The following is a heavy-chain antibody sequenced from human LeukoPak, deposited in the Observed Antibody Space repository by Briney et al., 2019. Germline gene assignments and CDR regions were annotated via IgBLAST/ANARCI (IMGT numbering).Heavy chain of an antibody. V-gene: IGHV4-4*07. Sequence: SETLSLTCTVSGGSISSYYWSWIRQPAGKGLEWIGRIYTSGSTNYNPSLKSRVTISVDTSKNQFSLKLSSVTAADTAVYYCARGRVVGATVIGWFDPWGQGTLVTVSS. D-gene: IGHD1-26*01. CDR3: ARGRVVGATVIGWFDP. J-gene: IGHJ5*02. CDR2: IYTSGST. CDR1: GGSISSYY.